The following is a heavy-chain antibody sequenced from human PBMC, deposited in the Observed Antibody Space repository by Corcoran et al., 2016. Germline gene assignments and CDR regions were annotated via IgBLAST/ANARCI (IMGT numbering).Heavy chain of an antibody. CDR3: AKILEFRGKYCTNGVCHYGMDG. V-gene: IGHV3-23*01. J-gene: IGHJ6*02. CDR2: ISGSGGST. CDR1: GFTFSSYA. Sequence: EVQLLGSGGGLVQLGGSLRLSCAASGFTFSSYAMSWVRQAPGKGLEWVSAISGSGGSTYYADSVKGRFTISRDNSKNTRYLQLNSLRAEDPRVHYCAKILEFRGKYCTNGVCHYGMDGWGQGTTVTVSS. D-gene: IGHD2-8*01.